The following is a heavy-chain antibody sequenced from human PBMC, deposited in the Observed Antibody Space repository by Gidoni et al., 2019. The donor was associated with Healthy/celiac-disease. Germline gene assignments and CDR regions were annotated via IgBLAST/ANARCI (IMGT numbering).Heavy chain of an antibody. CDR3: AKARGTLAAALFDY. CDR2: ISWNSGSI. CDR1: GFTLADYA. D-gene: IGHD6-13*01. Sequence: ELQLVESVGGLVQPRRSLRLSCSSSGFTLADYAMHWVRQAPGKGLEWVSGISWNSGSIGDADSVKGRFTISRDNAKNSLYLQMNSLRAEDTALYYCAKARGTLAAALFDYWGQGTLVTVSS. J-gene: IGHJ4*02. V-gene: IGHV3-9*01.